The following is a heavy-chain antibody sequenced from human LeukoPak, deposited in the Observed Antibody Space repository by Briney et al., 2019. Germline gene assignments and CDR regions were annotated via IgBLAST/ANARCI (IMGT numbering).Heavy chain of an antibody. CDR2: IHPGDSNT. V-gene: IGHV5-51*01. J-gene: IGHJ6*02. CDR1: GYSFTSYW. CDR3: ARQPPGRYGKDV. D-gene: IGHD3-9*01. Sequence: GESLKISCKGSGYSFTSYWISWVRQMPGKGPEWMGIIHPGDSNTRYSLSFQGQVTISADKSISTAYLQWSSLKASDTAMYYCARQPPGRYGKDVWGQGTMVTASS.